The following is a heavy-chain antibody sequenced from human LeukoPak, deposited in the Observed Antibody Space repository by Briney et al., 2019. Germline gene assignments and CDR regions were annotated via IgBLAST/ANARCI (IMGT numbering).Heavy chain of an antibody. CDR1: GFNFDRYT. CDR3: AKELDTMFFDY. J-gene: IGHJ4*02. V-gene: IGHV3-43*01. D-gene: IGHD5-18*01. CDR2: AGWAGGTT. Sequence: GGSLRLSCATSGFNFDRYTIHWVRQAPGKGLEWVSLAGWAGGTTYYSDSVRGRFTISRDSGKNSVYLQMNSLTTDGTAFYFCAKELDTMFFDYWGQGALVTVSS.